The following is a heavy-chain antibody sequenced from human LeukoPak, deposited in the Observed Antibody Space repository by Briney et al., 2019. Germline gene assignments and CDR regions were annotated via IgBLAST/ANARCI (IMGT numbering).Heavy chain of an antibody. V-gene: IGHV3-15*01. CDR2: IRSQVDGGTA. CDR3: ATVYWYFDL. J-gene: IGHJ2*01. Sequence: PGDSLRLSCVASGISFKNTWMSWVRQAPGKGLEWVGLIRSQVDGGTADYAAAVKGRFSISRDDSKNTLHLQMRSLKTEDTAVYYCATVYWYFDLWGLGTLVSVSA. CDR1: GISFKNTW.